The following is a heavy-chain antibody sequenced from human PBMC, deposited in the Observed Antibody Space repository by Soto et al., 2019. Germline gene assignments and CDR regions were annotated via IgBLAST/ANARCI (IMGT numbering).Heavy chain of an antibody. V-gene: IGHV4-34*01. Sequence: QVHLQQWGAGLLKPSETLSLTCAVNGGAFNGYYWTWIRQSPGKGLQWIGEINHSGTVDYNPSLKRRCTFSIDTSKKKFSLTLTSVTAEDTAVYYCALAGAALVRGSIGGFDYWSQGTLVTVSS. D-gene: IGHD3-10*01. J-gene: IGHJ4*02. CDR1: GGAFNGYY. CDR3: ALAGAALVRGSIGGFDY. CDR2: INHSGTV.